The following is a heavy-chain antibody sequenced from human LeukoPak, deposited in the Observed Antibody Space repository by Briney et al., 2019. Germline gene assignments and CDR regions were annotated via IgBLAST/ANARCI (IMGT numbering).Heavy chain of an antibody. CDR1: GYTFTGYY. J-gene: IGHJ4*02. CDR3: ARDVRIVGATPIDY. CDR2: INPNSGGT. V-gene: IGHV1-2*02. D-gene: IGHD1-26*01. Sequence: ASVKVSCKASGYTFTGYYMHWVRQAPGQGLEWMGWINPNSGGTNYAQKFQGRVTMTRDTSISTAYMELSRLRSDDTAVYYCARDVRIVGATPIDYWGQGTLVTVPS.